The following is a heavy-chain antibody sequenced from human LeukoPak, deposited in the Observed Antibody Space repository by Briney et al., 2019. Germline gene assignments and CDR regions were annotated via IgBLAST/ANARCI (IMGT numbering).Heavy chain of an antibody. CDR1: GFTFSSYA. J-gene: IGHJ6*03. CDR2: ISGSGGST. CDR3: AKANIVVVPAAKGAYYMDV. V-gene: IGHV3-23*01. Sequence: GGSLRLSCAASGFTFSSYAMSWVRQAPGKGLEWVSAISGSGGSTYYADSVKGRFTISRDNSRNTLYLQMNSLRAEDTAVYYCAKANIVVVPAAKGAYYMDVWGKGTTVTVSS. D-gene: IGHD2-2*01.